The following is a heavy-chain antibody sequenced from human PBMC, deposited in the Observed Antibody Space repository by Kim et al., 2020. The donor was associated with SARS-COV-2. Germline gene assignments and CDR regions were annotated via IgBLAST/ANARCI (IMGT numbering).Heavy chain of an antibody. CDR2: TYYRSKWYN. CDR3: ARDLHLLRYFDWSIPRELNFDY. D-gene: IGHD3-9*01. Sequence: SQTLSLTCAISGDSVSSNSAAWNWIRQSPSRGLEWLGRTYYRSKWYNDYAVSVKSRITINPDTSKNQFSLQLNSVTPEDTAVYYCARDLHLLRYFDWSIPRELNFDYWGQETLVTVSS. CDR1: GDSVSSNSAA. J-gene: IGHJ4*02. V-gene: IGHV6-1*01.